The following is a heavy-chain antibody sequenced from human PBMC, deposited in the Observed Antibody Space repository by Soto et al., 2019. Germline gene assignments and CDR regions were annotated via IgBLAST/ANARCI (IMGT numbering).Heavy chain of an antibody. D-gene: IGHD1-7*01. J-gene: IGHJ6*03. Sequence: SETLSLTCTVSGGSISSYYWSWIRQPPGKGLEWIGYNYYSGSTNYNPSLKSRVTISVDTSKNQFSLKLSSVTAADTAVYYCARLRLTGTTLLNYMDVWGKGTTVT. CDR1: GGSISSYY. V-gene: IGHV4-59*08. CDR3: ARLRLTGTTLLNYMDV. CDR2: NYYSGST.